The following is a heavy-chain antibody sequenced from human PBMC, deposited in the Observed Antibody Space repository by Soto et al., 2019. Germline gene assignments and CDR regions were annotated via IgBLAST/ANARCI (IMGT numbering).Heavy chain of an antibody. J-gene: IGHJ4*02. CDR2: ISADGNA. Sequence: QVQLVQSGAEVKNPGASVKVSCKASGYTFTSYGIIWVRQAPGQGLECLGGISADGNAAYAQKFKGRVTMTTDTSTRTVYMELRSLRSDDTAVYYCAKYLQGYNILTGYRGFDDWGQGTLVTVSS. CDR1: GYTFTSYG. CDR3: AKYLQGYNILTGYRGFDD. V-gene: IGHV1-18*01. D-gene: IGHD3-9*01.